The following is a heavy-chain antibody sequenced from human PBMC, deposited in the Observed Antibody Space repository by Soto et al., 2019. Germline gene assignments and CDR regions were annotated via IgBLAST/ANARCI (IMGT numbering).Heavy chain of an antibody. Sequence: PGGSLRLSCVASGFSISPYWMSWVRQAPGKGLEWVANIKEDGSAARYVDSARDRFLISRDNTKNSLYLQMTSLRAEDMAIYYCVSDGDVCSGSDCFRHFKYWGRGTRVTVSS. CDR3: VSDGDVCSGSDCFRHFKY. CDR2: IKEDGSAA. CDR1: GFSISPYW. V-gene: IGHV3-7*03. D-gene: IGHD5-12*01. J-gene: IGHJ4*02.